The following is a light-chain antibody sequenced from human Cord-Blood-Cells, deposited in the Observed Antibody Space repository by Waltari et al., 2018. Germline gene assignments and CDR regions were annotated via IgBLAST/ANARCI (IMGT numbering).Light chain of an antibody. CDR3: QQSYSTPYT. CDR2: AAS. Sequence: DIQMTQSPSSLSASVGDRVTITCRASQSISSYLNWYQQKPAKAPKLLIYAASSLQIGVPSRFSGSGSGTDFTLTISSLQPEDFATYYGQQSYSTPYTLGQGTKLEIK. J-gene: IGKJ2*01. CDR1: QSISSY. V-gene: IGKV1-39*01.